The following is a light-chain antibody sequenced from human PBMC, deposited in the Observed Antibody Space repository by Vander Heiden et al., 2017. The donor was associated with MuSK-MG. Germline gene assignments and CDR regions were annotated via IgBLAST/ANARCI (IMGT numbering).Light chain of an antibody. CDR2: AAT. J-gene: IGKJ5*01. CDR1: QSISTY. Sequence: DVQMTQSPSSLSASVGDRVTITCRASQSISTYLNWYQQKPGKAPKLLIYAATTLQSGVPPRFSGSGSGTDFTLTLSSLQPEDLATYYCQQTDSTPITFGQGTRLEIK. CDR3: QQTDSTPIT. V-gene: IGKV1-39*01.